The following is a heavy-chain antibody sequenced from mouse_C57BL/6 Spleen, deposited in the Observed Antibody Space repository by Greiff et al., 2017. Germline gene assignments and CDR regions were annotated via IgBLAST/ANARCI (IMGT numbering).Heavy chain of an antibody. D-gene: IGHD2-1*01. V-gene: IGHV5-4*03. Sequence: EVMLVESGGGLVKPGGSLKLSCAASGFTFSSYAMSWVRQTPEKRLEWVATISDGGSYTYYPDNVKGRFTISRDNAKNNLYLQMSHLKSEDTAMYYCARGRGNYWFAYWGQGTLVTVSA. CDR3: ARGRGNYWFAY. CDR2: ISDGGSYT. J-gene: IGHJ3*01. CDR1: GFTFSSYA.